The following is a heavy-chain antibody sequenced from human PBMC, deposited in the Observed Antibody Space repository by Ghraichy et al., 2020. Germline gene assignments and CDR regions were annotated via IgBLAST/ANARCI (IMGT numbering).Heavy chain of an antibody. CDR1: GFTFSTFA. J-gene: IGHJ4*02. Sequence: GGSLRLSCAASGFTFSTFAMHWVRQAPGKGLEWVAVISYDESNKYYADSVKGRFTISRDNSKNTLYLQMNSLRAEDTALYYCARDEVGNGGNLRWFDYWGQGTLVTVSS. CDR2: ISYDESNK. CDR3: ARDEVGNGGNLRWFDY. V-gene: IGHV3-30*04. D-gene: IGHD4-23*01.